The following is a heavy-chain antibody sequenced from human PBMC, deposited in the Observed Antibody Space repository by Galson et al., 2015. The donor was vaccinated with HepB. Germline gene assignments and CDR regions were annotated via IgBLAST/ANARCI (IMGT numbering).Heavy chain of an antibody. Sequence: SLRLSCAASGFTFSSYGMHWVRQAPGKGLEWVAVISYDGSNKYYADSVKGRFTISRDNSKNTLYLQMNSLRAEDTAVYYCAKGLRYYYYYYMDVWGKGTTVTVSS. J-gene: IGHJ6*03. CDR3: AKGLRYYYYYYMDV. CDR2: ISYDGSNK. V-gene: IGHV3-30*18. CDR1: GFTFSSYG.